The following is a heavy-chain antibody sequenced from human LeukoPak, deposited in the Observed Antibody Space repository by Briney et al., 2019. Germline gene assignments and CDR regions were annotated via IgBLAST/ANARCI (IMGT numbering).Heavy chain of an antibody. D-gene: IGHD3-3*01. J-gene: IGHJ6*02. Sequence: PGGSLRLSCAASGFTFSNYAMHWVRQAPGKGLEWLAAISFDGNNEYYADSVKGRFTISRDNAKNSLYLQMNSLRAEDTAVYYCAGRTISGYGMDVWGQGTTVTVSS. CDR2: ISFDGNNE. V-gene: IGHV3-30-3*01. CDR1: GFTFSNYA. CDR3: AGRTISGYGMDV.